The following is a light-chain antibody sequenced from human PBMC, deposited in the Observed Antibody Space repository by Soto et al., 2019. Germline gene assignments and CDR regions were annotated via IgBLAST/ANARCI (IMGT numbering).Light chain of an antibody. CDR1: QSVLYSSSNKDY. CDR2: WAS. CDR3: QQYYNTPLT. J-gene: IGKJ4*01. Sequence: EIVMTQSPDSLAVSLGERATINYKSSQSVLYSSSNKDYLAWYQQKPGQPPKLLFYWASTRESGVPDRFSGSGSGTDFNFTISSLQAEDVAMYYCQQYYNTPLTFGGGTKVESK. V-gene: IGKV4-1*01.